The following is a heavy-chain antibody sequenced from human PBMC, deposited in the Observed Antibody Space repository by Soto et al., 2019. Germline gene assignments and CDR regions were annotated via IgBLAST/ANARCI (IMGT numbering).Heavy chain of an antibody. D-gene: IGHD6-13*01. CDR3: ARILIAAADMVYYYYYYMDV. CDR1: GFTFSSYW. V-gene: IGHV3-7*01. CDR2: IKQDGSEK. J-gene: IGHJ6*03. Sequence: EVQLVESGGGLVQPGGSLRLSCAASGFTFSSYWMSWVRQAPGKGLEWVANIKQDGSEKYYVDSVKGRFTISRDNAKNSLYLQMNSLRAEDTAVYYCARILIAAADMVYYYYYYMDVWGKGTTVTVSS.